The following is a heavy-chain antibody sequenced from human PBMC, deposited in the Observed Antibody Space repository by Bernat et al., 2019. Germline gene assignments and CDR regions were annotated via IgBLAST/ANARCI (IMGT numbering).Heavy chain of an antibody. D-gene: IGHD6-19*01. CDR3: ARDEVAASYCYHGMDV. Sequence: QVQLVQSGAAVRKPGASVKVSCKASGYTFINYAIHWVRQAPEQRPGRMGWLHTCNGNTRYSQKLQGRVTITRDTSASPAYMELSSLTSEDTTVYYCARDEVAASYCYHGMDVWDRGTSVTVSS. CDR1: GYTFINYA. V-gene: IGHV1-3*04. CDR2: LHTCNGNT. J-gene: IGHJ6*02.